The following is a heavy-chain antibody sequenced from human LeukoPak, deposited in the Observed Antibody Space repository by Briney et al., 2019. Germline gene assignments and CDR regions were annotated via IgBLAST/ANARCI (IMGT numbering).Heavy chain of an antibody. CDR1: GYTFTNYY. D-gene: IGHD6-13*01. J-gene: IGHJ4*02. V-gene: IGHV1-2*04. CDR2: INLKSGGT. CDR3: ARDRYSSSWYGSDY. Sequence: ASVKVSCKASGYTFTNYYMHWVRQAPGQGLEWMGWINLKSGGTNYALKFQGSVTMTRDTSITTAYMELGSLTSDDTAVYYCARDRYSSSWYGSDYWGQGTLVIVSS.